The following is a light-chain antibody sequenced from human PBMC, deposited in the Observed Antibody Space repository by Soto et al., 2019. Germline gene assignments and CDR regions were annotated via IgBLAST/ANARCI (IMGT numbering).Light chain of an antibody. Sequence: DIQMTQSPSTLSASVGDRVTITCRASQSISRWLAWYQKKPGKAPKLLIYDASSLESRVPSRFGGSGSGTEVALTICALRPDDLATYHGEQYNTYAYACGQGTKLEIK. CDR2: DAS. J-gene: IGKJ2*01. CDR1: QSISRW. CDR3: EQYNTYAYA. V-gene: IGKV1-5*01.